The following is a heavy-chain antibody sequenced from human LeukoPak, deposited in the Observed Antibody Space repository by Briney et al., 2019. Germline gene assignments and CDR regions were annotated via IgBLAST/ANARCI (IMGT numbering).Heavy chain of an antibody. V-gene: IGHV3-23*01. CDR1: GFTFSSYA. D-gene: IGHD6-13*01. J-gene: IGHJ5*02. CDR3: VKSRYGAATGRGNWFDP. CDR2: ISGSGDST. Sequence: GGSLRLSCAASGFTFSSYAMSWVRQAPGEGLEWVSTISGSGDSTYYADSVKGRFTISRDNSKNTLYLQMNCLRAEDTAVYYCVKSRYGAATGRGNWFDPWGQGTLVTVSS.